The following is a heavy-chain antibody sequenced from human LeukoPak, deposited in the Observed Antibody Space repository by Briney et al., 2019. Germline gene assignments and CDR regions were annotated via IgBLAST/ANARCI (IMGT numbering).Heavy chain of an antibody. CDR3: ARDHPSVYRSSSRYYFDY. J-gene: IGHJ4*02. CDR2: IIPIFGTA. CDR1: GGTFGSYA. D-gene: IGHD6-6*01. Sequence: ASVKVSCKASGGTFGSYAFNWVRQAPGQGLEWMGRIIPIFGTANYAQKFQGRVTITTDESTSTAYMELSSLRSEDTAVYYCARDHPSVYRSSSRYYFDYWGQGTLVTVSS. V-gene: IGHV1-69*05.